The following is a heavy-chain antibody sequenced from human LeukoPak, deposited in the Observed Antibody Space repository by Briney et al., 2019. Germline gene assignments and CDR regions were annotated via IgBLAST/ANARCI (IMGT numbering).Heavy chain of an antibody. CDR1: GFTFSNAR. Sequence: GGSLRLSCAASGFTFSNARMSWVRQAPGKGLEWVGRIKSKTDGGTTDYAAPVKGRFTISRDDSKNTLYLQMNSLKTEDTAVYYCTSTQRIMITFGGVIGRNWSQGTLVTVSS. CDR3: TSTQRIMITFGGVIGRN. V-gene: IGHV3-15*01. D-gene: IGHD3-16*02. J-gene: IGHJ4*02. CDR2: IKSKTDGGTT.